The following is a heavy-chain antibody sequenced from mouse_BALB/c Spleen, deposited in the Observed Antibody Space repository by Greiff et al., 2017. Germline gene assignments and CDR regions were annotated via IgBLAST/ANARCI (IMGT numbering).Heavy chain of an antibody. CDR3: ARDEEGRGYAMDY. V-gene: IGHV5-4*02. CDR2: ISDGGSYT. Sequence: EVMLMESGRGLVKPGGSLKLSCAASGFTFSDYYMYWVRQTPEKRLEWVATISDGGSYTYYPDSVKGRFTISRDNAKNNLYLQMSSLKSEDTAMYYCARDEEGRGYAMDYWGQGTSVTVSS. J-gene: IGHJ4*01. CDR1: GFTFSDYY.